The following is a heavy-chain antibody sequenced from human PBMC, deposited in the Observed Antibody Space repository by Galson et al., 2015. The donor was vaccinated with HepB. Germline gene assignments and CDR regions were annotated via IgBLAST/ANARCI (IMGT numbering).Heavy chain of an antibody. Sequence: SLRLSCAASGFTFSSYGMHWVRQAPGKGLEWVAVIWYDGSNKYYADSVKGRFTISRDNSKNTLYLQMNSLRAEDTAVYYCARESGDTAMVTIYMDVWGKGTTVTVSS. D-gene: IGHD5-18*01. CDR1: GFTFSSYG. V-gene: IGHV3-33*01. CDR2: IWYDGSNK. CDR3: ARESGDTAMVTIYMDV. J-gene: IGHJ6*03.